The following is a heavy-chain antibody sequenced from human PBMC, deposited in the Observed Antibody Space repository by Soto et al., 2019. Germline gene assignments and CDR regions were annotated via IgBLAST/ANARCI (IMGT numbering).Heavy chain of an antibody. CDR2: IIPILGIA. Sequence: GASVKVSCQGSGGTCSQYSLTLVRQAPGQRLEWMGRIIPILGIANYAQKFQGRVTITADKSSSTAYMELSSLRSEDTAVYYCARDSTVQYDFGSGYPNGAFGIWAQGTMVTVSS. J-gene: IGHJ3*02. CDR1: GGTCSQYS. V-gene: IGHV1-69*04. D-gene: IGHD3-3*01. CDR3: ARDSTVQYDFGSGYPNGAFGI.